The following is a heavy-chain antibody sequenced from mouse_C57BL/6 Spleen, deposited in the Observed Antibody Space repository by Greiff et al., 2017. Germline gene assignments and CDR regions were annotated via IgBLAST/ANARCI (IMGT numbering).Heavy chain of an antibody. D-gene: IGHD1-1*01. Sequence: QVQLKQSGAELVKPGASVKMSCKASGYTFTTSPIEWMKQNHGKSLEWIGNFHPYNDDTKYNEKFKGKATLTVEKSSSTVYLELSRLTADDSAVYYCARGPDYYGSSYGYFDVWGTGTTVTVSS. V-gene: IGHV1-47*01. J-gene: IGHJ1*03. CDR3: ARGPDYYGSSYGYFDV. CDR1: GYTFTTSP. CDR2: FHPYNDDT.